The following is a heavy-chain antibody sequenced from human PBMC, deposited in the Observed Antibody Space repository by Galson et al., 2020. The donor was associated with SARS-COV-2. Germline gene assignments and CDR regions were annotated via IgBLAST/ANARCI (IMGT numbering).Heavy chain of an antibody. V-gene: IGHV3-21*01. CDR3: ERDRREWEIPDAFDI. J-gene: IGHJ3*02. CDR1: GFTFSSYS. Sequence: GESLKISCASSGFTFSSYSMNWVRQAPGKGLGVVSSIRISSSYIYYADSVKGGFTISRDNAKNSLYLQMNSLRAEDTAVYYCERDRREWEIPDAFDIWGQETMVTVSS. CDR2: IRISSSYI. D-gene: IGHD1-26*01.